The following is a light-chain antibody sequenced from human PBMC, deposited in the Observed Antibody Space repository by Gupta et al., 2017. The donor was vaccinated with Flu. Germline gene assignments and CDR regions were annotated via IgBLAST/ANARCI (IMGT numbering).Light chain of an antibody. V-gene: IGKV3-20*01. CDR1: HSVSSSY. CDR3: QQYGSSPKT. J-gene: IGKJ1*01. Sequence: EGATLACRASHSVSSSYLAWYQQRPGQAPRLLIYGASSRATGIPDRFSGSGSGTDFTLTISRLEPEDFAVYYCQQYGSSPKTFGQGTKVEIK. CDR2: GAS.